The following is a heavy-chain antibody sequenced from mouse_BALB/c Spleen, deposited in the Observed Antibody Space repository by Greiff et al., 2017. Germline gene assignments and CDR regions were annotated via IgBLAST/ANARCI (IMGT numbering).Heavy chain of an antibody. J-gene: IGHJ2*01. Sequence: DVKLVESGGGLVKPGGSLKLSCAASGFTFSSYAMSWVRQTPEKRLEWVASISSGGSTYYPDSVKGRFTISRDNARNILYLQMSSLRSEDTAMYYCAREGYRLFDYWGQGTTLTVSS. D-gene: IGHD3-1*01. CDR2: ISSGGST. CDR1: GFTFSSYA. V-gene: IGHV5-6-5*01. CDR3: AREGYRLFDY.